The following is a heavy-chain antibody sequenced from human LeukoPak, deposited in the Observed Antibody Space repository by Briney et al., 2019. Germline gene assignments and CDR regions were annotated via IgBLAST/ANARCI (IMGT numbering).Heavy chain of an antibody. CDR2: IRSDGSNE. CDR1: EFTFSSDG. V-gene: IGHV3-30*02. J-gene: IGHJ4*02. D-gene: IGHD2-15*01. CDR3: ARDRTKYCSRGSCYSSYSTCY. Sequence: PGGSLRLSCAASEFTFSSDGMHLVRQAPGKGLEWVAFIRSDGSNEYYAGSVKGRFTISRDNFKSTLSMQMNSLRPDETALYYCARDRTKYCSRGSCYSSYSTCYWGQGTLVTVSS.